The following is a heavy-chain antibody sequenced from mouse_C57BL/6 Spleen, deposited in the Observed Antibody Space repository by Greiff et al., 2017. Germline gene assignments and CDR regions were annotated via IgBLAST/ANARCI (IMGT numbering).Heavy chain of an antibody. Sequence: QVQLKESGAELVKPGASVKISCKASGYAFSSYWMNWVKQRPGKGLEWIGQIYPGDGDTNYNGKFKGKATLTADKSSSTAYMQLSSLTSEDSAVYCCARSDYYGSSYYFDYWGQGTTLTVSS. CDR2: IYPGDGDT. CDR3: ARSDYYGSSYYFDY. D-gene: IGHD1-1*01. V-gene: IGHV1-80*01. CDR1: GYAFSSYW. J-gene: IGHJ2*01.